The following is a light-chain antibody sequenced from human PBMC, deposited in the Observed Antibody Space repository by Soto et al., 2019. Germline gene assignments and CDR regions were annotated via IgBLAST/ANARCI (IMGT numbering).Light chain of an antibody. V-gene: IGLV1-44*01. J-gene: IGLJ1*01. CDR1: SSNIGSKT. CDR2: SNY. Sequence: QSALTQPPSASGTPGQRVTISCSGSSSNIGSKTVNWYQQLPGTAPKLLIYSNYQRPSGVPDRFSGSKSGTSASLAISGLQSEDEADYYCSAWDARRIGYVFGTGTKVTVL. CDR3: SAWDARRIGYV.